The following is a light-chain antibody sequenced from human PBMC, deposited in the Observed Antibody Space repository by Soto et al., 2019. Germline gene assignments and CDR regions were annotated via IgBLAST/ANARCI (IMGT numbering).Light chain of an antibody. CDR1: SIDVGGYKY. J-gene: IGLJ1*01. V-gene: IGLV2-14*01. CDR2: DVS. Sequence: QSALAKPAAVSGSPGQSIAISCPGTSIDVGGYKYVSWYQQHPGKAPKLMIYDVSNRPSGVSDRFSGSKSGNTASLTISGLQAEDEADYYCTSYTSSSTYVFGTGTKVTGL. CDR3: TSYTSSSTYV.